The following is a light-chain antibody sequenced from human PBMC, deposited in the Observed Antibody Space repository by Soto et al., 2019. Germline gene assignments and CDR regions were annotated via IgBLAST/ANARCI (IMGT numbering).Light chain of an antibody. CDR1: QSISSW. V-gene: IGKV1-9*01. CDR2: AAS. Sequence: DIQMTQSPSSLSASVGDRVAITCLASQSISSWLAWYQQKPGKAPKLLIYAASTLQSGVPSRFSGSGSETEFTLTITSLQPEDSATYYCLQHKTYPRTFGQGTKVDI. J-gene: IGKJ1*01. CDR3: LQHKTYPRT.